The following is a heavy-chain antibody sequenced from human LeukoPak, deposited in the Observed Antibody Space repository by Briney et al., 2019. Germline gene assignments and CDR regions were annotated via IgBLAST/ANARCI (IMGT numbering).Heavy chain of an antibody. V-gene: IGHV3-23*01. CDR1: GFTFSSYA. J-gene: IGHJ4*02. CDR2: ISGSGGST. CDR3: ARGTTGSFDY. Sequence: GGSLRLSCAASGFTFSSYAMSWVRQAPGKGLEWVSAISGSGGSTYYADSVKGRFTISRDNAKNSLYLQMNSLRAEDTAVYYCARGTTGSFDYWGQGTLVTVSS. D-gene: IGHD4-17*01.